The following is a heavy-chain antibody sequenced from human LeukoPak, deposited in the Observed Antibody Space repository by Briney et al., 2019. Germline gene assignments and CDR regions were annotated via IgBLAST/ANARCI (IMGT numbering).Heavy chain of an antibody. CDR1: GCSISSSSYY. J-gene: IGHJ4*02. Sequence: PSETLTLTCTVSGCSISSSSYYWGWIRQPPGKGLEWIGSIYYSGSTYYNPSLKSRVTISVDTSKNQFSLKLSSVTAADTAVYYCAREFDYWGQGTLVTVSS. CDR3: AREFDY. V-gene: IGHV4-39*01. CDR2: IYYSGST.